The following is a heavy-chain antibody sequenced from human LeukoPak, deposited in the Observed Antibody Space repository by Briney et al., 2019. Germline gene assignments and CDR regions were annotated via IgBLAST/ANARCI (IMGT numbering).Heavy chain of an antibody. CDR3: TTYDYGDYYFFYGMDV. CDR2: IKRTTDGGTI. D-gene: IGHD4-17*01. V-gene: IGHV3-15*01. Sequence: GGSLRLSCAASGFTFSSFGMNWVRQAPGKGLEWVGRIKRTTDGGTIDYGAAVKGRFTISRDDSKNTLYPQMDSLKSEDTAVYYCTTYDYGDYYFFYGMDVWGQGTTVAVSS. CDR1: GFTFSSFG. J-gene: IGHJ6*02.